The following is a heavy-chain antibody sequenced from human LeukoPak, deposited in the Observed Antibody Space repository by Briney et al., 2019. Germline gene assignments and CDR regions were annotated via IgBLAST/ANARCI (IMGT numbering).Heavy chain of an antibody. Sequence: SETLSLTCTVSGGPISSYYWSWIRQPPGKGLEWIGYIYHSGSTNHNPSLKSRVTISVDTSKNQFSLKVSSVTAADTAVYYCARESRSGDGKYYFDFWGQGALVTVFS. CDR2: IYHSGST. CDR1: GGPISSYY. V-gene: IGHV4-59*01. CDR3: ARESRSGDGKYYFDF. D-gene: IGHD7-27*01. J-gene: IGHJ4*02.